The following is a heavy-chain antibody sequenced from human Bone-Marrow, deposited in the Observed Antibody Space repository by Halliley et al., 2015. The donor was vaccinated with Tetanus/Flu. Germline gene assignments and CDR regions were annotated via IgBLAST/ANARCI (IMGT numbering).Heavy chain of an antibody. V-gene: IGHV3-23*01. Sequence: AVSGLNFSSYAMTWVRQFPGKGLEWVSTIRGSGGDWYYADSVKGRFTISRDNSNNTLYLQMNSLRAEDTAIYYCVKDSYGDYGFLDHWGQGARVTVSS. CDR3: VKDSYGDYGFLDH. CDR2: IRGSGGDW. J-gene: IGHJ4*02. D-gene: IGHD4-17*01. CDR1: GLNFSSYA.